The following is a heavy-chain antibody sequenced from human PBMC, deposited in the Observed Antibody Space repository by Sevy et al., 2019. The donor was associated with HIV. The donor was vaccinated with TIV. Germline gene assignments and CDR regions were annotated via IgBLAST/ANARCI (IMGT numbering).Heavy chain of an antibody. CDR3: ARSLADYYYGMDV. Sequence: SETLSLTCTVSGASISSYYWSWIRQPPGKGLEWVGYIYYNGRTNYKPSLKSRVTISVDTSKNQFSLKLISVTAADTAVYYCARSLADYYYGMDVWGQGTTVTVSS. J-gene: IGHJ6*02. CDR2: IYYNGRT. CDR1: GASISSYY. V-gene: IGHV4-59*01.